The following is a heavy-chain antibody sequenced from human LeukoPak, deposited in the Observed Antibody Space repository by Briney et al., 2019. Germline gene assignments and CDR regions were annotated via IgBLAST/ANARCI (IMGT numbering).Heavy chain of an antibody. V-gene: IGHV3-23*01. D-gene: IGHD1-26*01. CDR3: ARDRAVGSYSVGYYYYGMDV. Sequence: PGGSLRLSCAASGFTFGSYPMNWVRQAPGKGLEWVSTIGGGNTYDADSVKGRFTISRDNAKNTLYLQMNSLRAEDTAVYYCARDRAVGSYSVGYYYYGMDVWGQGTTVTVSS. CDR2: IGGGNT. J-gene: IGHJ6*02. CDR1: GFTFGSYP.